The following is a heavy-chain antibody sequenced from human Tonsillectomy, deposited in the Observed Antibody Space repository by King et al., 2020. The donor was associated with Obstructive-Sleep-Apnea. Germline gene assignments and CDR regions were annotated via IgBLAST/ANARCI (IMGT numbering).Heavy chain of an antibody. Sequence: VQLVESGGGLVQPGRSLRLSCAASGFTFDDYAMHWVRHAPGKGLEWGSGISWNGGSIGYVDSVQGRFSISRDNAKNSLYLKMNSLRPDDTALYYCATLPTGVRGVVDYFDYWGQGTLVTVPS. CDR1: GFTFDDYA. D-gene: IGHD3-10*01. J-gene: IGHJ4*02. CDR2: ISWNGGSI. CDR3: ATLPTGVRGVVDYFDY. V-gene: IGHV3-9*01.